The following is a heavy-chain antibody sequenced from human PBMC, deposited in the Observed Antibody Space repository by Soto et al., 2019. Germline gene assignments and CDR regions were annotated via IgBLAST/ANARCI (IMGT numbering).Heavy chain of an antibody. Sequence: GSLRLSCAASGFTFSSYAMSWVRQAPGKGLEWVSAISGSGGSTYYADSVKGRFTISRDNAKNTLYLQMNSLRAGDTAVYYCTRDSFQDPYYYGMDVWGQGTTVTVSS. CDR2: ISGSGGST. CDR3: TRDSFQDPYYYGMDV. J-gene: IGHJ6*02. CDR1: GFTFSSYA. V-gene: IGHV3-23*01.